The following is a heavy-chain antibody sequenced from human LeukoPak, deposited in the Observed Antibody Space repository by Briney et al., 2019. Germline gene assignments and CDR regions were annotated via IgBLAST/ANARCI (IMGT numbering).Heavy chain of an antibody. CDR1: GFTFTSSA. J-gene: IGHJ3*02. Sequence: ASVKVSCKASGFTFTSSAVQWVRQARGQRLEWIGWIVVGGGNTNYAQKFQERVTITRDMSTSTAYMELSSLRSEDTAVYYCAAVHDTYYDILTGPLPNSGGIAFDIWGQGTMVTVSS. CDR3: AAVHDTYYDILTGPLPNSGGIAFDI. CDR2: IVVGGGNT. V-gene: IGHV1-58*01. D-gene: IGHD3-9*01.